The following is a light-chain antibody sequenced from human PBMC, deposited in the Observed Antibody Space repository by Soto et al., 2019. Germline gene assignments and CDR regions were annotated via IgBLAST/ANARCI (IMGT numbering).Light chain of an antibody. Sequence: QSVLTQPPSASGTPGQRVTISCSGSSSKIGSNYVYWYQQLPGTAPKLLIYRNNQRPSGVPDRFSGSKSGTSASLAISGLWSEDEADYYCAAWDDSLSGVVFGGGTKLTVL. CDR1: SSKIGSNY. CDR3: AAWDDSLSGVV. V-gene: IGLV1-47*03. CDR2: RNN. J-gene: IGLJ2*01.